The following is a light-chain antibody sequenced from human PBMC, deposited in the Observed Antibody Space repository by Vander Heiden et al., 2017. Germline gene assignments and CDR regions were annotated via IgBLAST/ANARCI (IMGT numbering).Light chain of an antibody. CDR1: QSVTNNF. V-gene: IGKV3-20*01. CDR3: QHYESSPPTYT. CDR2: GAS. J-gene: IGKJ2*01. Sequence: EILLTQSPGTLSLSPGERATLSCRASQSVTNNFLAWYQQKPGQALRLLIYGASSRATGIPDRFSGSGSGTDFTLTISRLGPEDFAVYYCQHYESSPPTYTFGQGTKVEIK.